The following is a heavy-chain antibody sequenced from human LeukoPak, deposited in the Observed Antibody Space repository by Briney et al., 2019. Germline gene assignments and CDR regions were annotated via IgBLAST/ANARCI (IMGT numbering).Heavy chain of an antibody. CDR2: INHSGST. CDR3: ARVRYNSNYFTWFDP. V-gene: IGHV4-34*01. CDR1: GGSFSGHY. Sequence: SETLSLTCAVSGGSFSGHYWSWIRQPPGKGLEWIGEINHSGSTNYNPSLKSRVTISVDTSKNQFSLKLSSVTAADTAVYYCARVRYNSNYFTWFDPCGQARLVTVSS. J-gene: IGHJ5*02. D-gene: IGHD1-7*01.